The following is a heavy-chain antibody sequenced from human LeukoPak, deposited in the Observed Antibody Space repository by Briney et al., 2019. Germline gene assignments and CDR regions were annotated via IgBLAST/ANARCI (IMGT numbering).Heavy chain of an antibody. D-gene: IGHD2-21*02. Sequence: SETLSLTCAVYGGSFSGYYWSWIRQPPGKGLEWIGEINHSGSTNYNPSLKSRVTISVDTSKNQFSLKLSSVTAADTAVYYCTRVTAYCGGDCYRYYYYYMDVWGKGTTVTVSS. J-gene: IGHJ6*03. V-gene: IGHV4-34*09. CDR3: TRVTAYCGGDCYRYYYYYMDV. CDR1: GGSFSGYY. CDR2: INHSGST.